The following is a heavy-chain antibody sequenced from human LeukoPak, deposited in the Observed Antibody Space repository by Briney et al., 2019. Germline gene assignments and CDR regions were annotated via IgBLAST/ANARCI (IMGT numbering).Heavy chain of an antibody. J-gene: IGHJ6*02. CDR1: GGSISSGSYY. D-gene: IGHD6-13*01. Sequence: SETLSLTCTVSGGSISSGSYYWSWIRQPAGKGLEWIGRIYTSGSTNYNPSLKSRVTISVDTSKNQFSLKLSSVTAADTAVYYCARVTAGTTHYYYGMDVWGQGTTVTVSS. CDR2: IYTSGST. CDR3: ARVTAGTTHYYYGMDV. V-gene: IGHV4-61*02.